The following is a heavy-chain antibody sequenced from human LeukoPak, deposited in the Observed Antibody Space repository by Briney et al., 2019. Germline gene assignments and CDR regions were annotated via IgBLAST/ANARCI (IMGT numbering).Heavy chain of an antibody. V-gene: IGHV3-33*01. CDR2: AWYDGSTK. CDR1: GFSFSSYG. D-gene: IGHD1-7*01. Sequence: GSLRLSCEASGFSFSSYGMHWVRQAPGKGLEWVAVAWYDGSTKYYADSVKGRFTISRDNSKNTLYLQMNSLGAEDTAIYYCARGANNWNYRSYFDFRGQGTLVTVSS. J-gene: IGHJ4*02. CDR3: ARGANNWNYRSYFDF.